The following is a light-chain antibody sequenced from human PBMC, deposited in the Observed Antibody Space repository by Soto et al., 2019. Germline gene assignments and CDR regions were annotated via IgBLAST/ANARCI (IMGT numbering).Light chain of an antibody. CDR1: QSISNNY. CDR3: QQYGSSSQT. V-gene: IGKV3-20*01. CDR2: GAS. J-gene: IGKJ2*01. Sequence: EIVLTQSPGTLSLSPGERATLSCRASQSISNNYLAWYQQKVGQAPRLLVYGASSRATGIPDRISGSGSGTDFTLTISRLEPEDFAVYYCQQYGSSSQTFGQGTKLEIK.